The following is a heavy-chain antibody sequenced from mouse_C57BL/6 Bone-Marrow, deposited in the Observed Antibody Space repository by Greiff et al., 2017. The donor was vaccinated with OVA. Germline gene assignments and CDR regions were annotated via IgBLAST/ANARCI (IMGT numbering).Heavy chain of an antibody. CDR2: INPYNGGT. D-gene: IGHD2-4*01. J-gene: IGHJ2*01. V-gene: IGHV1-19*01. CDR3: ARSPLYYDYDRYYFDY. Sequence: EVKLQESGPVLVKPGASVKMSCKASGYTFTDYYMNWVKQSHGKSLEWIGVINPYNGGTSYNQKFKGKATLTVDKSSSTAYMELNSLTSEDSAVYYCARSPLYYDYDRYYFDYWGQGTTLTVSS. CDR1: GYTFTDYY.